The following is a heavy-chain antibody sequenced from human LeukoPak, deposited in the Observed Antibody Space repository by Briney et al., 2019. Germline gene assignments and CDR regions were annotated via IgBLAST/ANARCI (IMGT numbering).Heavy chain of an antibody. Sequence: GASVKVSCKASGYTFTGYYMHWVRQAPGQGLEWMGWINPNSGGTNYAQKFQGRVTMTRDTSISTAHMELSRLRSDDTAVYYCARVRPNYYDSSGIFDYWGQGTLVTVSS. CDR3: ARVRPNYYDSSGIFDY. CDR2: INPNSGGT. CDR1: GYTFTGYY. J-gene: IGHJ4*02. D-gene: IGHD3-22*01. V-gene: IGHV1-2*02.